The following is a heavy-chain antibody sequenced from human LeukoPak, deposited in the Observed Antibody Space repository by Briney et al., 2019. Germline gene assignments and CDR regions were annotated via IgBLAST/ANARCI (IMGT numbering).Heavy chain of an antibody. J-gene: IGHJ4*02. D-gene: IGHD2-2*01. Sequence: PGGSLRLSCAASGFTFGSYAMHWVRQAPGKGLQWVAVISYDGSNEYYADSVKGRFIISRDSSKNTLYLQMNSLRAEDTAVYYCAKEEGDIVVVPAALPYYFDYWGQGTLVTVSS. CDR2: ISYDGSNE. V-gene: IGHV3-30*18. CDR1: GFTFGSYA. CDR3: AKEEGDIVVVPAALPYYFDY.